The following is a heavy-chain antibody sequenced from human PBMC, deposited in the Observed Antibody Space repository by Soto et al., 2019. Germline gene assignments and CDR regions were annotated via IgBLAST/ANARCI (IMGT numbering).Heavy chain of an antibody. V-gene: IGHV6-1*01. CDR3: ARELWFGVSADWFDP. Sequence: QTLSLTCAISGDSVSSNSAAWNWIRQSPSRGLEWLGRTYYRSKWYNDYAVSVKSRITINPDTSKNQFSLQLISVTPEDTAVYYCARELWFGVSADWFDPWGQGTPVTVS. CDR1: GDSVSSNSAA. D-gene: IGHD3-10*01. J-gene: IGHJ5*02. CDR2: TYYRSKWYN.